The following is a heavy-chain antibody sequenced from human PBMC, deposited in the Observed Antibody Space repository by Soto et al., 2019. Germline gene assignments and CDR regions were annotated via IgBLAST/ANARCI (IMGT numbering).Heavy chain of an antibody. V-gene: IGHV1-69*13. CDR1: GGTFSSYA. J-gene: IGHJ6*02. Sequence: SVKVSCKASGGTFSSYAISWVRQAPGQGLGWVGGIIPIFGTANYAQKFQGRVTITADESTSTASMELSSLRSEDTAVYYCASGGYYPYYYYGMDVWGQGTTVTVSS. CDR3: ASGGYYPYYYYGMDV. CDR2: IIPIFGTA. D-gene: IGHD3-10*01.